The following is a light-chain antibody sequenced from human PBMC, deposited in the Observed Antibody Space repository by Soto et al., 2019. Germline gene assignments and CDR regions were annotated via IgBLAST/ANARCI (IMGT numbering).Light chain of an antibody. V-gene: IGKV2D-29*01. J-gene: IGKJ1*01. CDR2: EVS. Sequence: DIVMTQTPPSLSVTPGQPASISCKSSQSLLDRDGKTYLYWYLQKPGQPPQLLIYEVSNRFSGVXEXCSGEGSGTDFTLKISRVEAEDVGVYYCMQSIQHPKTFGQGTKVEIK. CDR3: MQSIQHPKT. CDR1: QSLLDRDGKTY.